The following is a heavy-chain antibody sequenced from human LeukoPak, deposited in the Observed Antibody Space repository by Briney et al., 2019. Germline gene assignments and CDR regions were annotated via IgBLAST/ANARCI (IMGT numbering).Heavy chain of an antibody. D-gene: IGHD3-22*01. J-gene: IGHJ4*02. Sequence: PGRSLRLSCAASGFTFSSYGMHWVRQAPGKGLEWVAVISYDGSNKYYADSVKGRFTISRDNSKNTLYLQMNSLRAEDTAVYYCAKDELITMIVVVITGFDYWGQGTLVTVSS. CDR2: ISYDGSNK. CDR3: AKDELITMIVVVITGFDY. V-gene: IGHV3-30*18. CDR1: GFTFSSYG.